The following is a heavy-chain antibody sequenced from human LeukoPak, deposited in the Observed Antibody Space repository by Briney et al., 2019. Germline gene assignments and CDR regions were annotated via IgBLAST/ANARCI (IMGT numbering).Heavy chain of an antibody. CDR1: GFTFSSYA. V-gene: IGHV3-23*01. CDR3: AKNSGYSEIDY. Sequence: GGSLRLSCADSGFTFSSYAMSWVRQAPGKGLEWVSAITGRGGSTYYADSVKGRFTISRDNSKNTLYLQMNSLRAEDTAVYYCAKNSGYSEIDYWGQGTLVTVSS. D-gene: IGHD3-22*01. J-gene: IGHJ4*02. CDR2: ITGRGGST.